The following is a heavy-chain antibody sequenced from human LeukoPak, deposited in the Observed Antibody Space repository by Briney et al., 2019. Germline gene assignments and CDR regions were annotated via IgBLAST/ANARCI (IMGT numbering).Heavy chain of an antibody. Sequence: PGGSLKLSCAASGFTFSSYAMSWVRQAPGKGLEWVSAISGSGGSTYYADSVKGRFIISRDNAKNALYLQMSSLRAEDTAIYYCARRYFDYWGQGTLVTVSS. J-gene: IGHJ4*02. V-gene: IGHV3-23*01. CDR1: GFTFSSYA. CDR2: ISGSGGST. CDR3: ARRYFDY.